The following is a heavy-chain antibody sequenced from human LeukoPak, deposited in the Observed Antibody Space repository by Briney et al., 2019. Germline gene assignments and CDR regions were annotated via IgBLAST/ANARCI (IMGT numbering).Heavy chain of an antibody. Sequence: GRSLRLSCAASGFTLSSYAMSCGRQAPGKGLEWVSAISGSGGSTYYADSVKGRFTISRDNSKNTLYLQMNSPRAEDTAVYYCAKDEYYYDSSGYLFDYWGQGTLVTVSS. CDR2: ISGSGGST. CDR3: AKDEYYYDSSGYLFDY. J-gene: IGHJ4*02. CDR1: GFTLSSYA. D-gene: IGHD3-22*01. V-gene: IGHV3-23*01.